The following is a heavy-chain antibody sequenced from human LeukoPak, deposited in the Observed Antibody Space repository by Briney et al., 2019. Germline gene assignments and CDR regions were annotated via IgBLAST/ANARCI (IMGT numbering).Heavy chain of an antibody. CDR2: IYPGDSDT. D-gene: IGHD2-2*01. Sequence: GESLKISCKGSGYSFTSYWIGWVRQMPGKGLEWMGIIYPGDSDTRYNPSFQGQVTISADKSISTAYLQWSSLKASDTAMYYCARGPISYCSSTSCPFDYWGQGTLVTVSS. CDR3: ARGPISYCSSTSCPFDY. J-gene: IGHJ4*02. V-gene: IGHV5-51*01. CDR1: GYSFTSYW.